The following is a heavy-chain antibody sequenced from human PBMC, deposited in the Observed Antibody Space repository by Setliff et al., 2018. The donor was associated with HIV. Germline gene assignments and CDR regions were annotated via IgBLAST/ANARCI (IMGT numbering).Heavy chain of an antibody. Sequence: ASVKVSCKASGYTFTSYVISWVRQAPGQRLEWMGWINNGNGDTKYSQDFRGRVTITRDSSASTAYMELSSLISEDMALYYCATGIAAAGGIDYWGQGTLVTVSS. CDR2: INNGNGDT. CDR3: ATGIAAAGGIDY. J-gene: IGHJ4*02. V-gene: IGHV1-3*03. D-gene: IGHD6-13*01. CDR1: GYTFTSYV.